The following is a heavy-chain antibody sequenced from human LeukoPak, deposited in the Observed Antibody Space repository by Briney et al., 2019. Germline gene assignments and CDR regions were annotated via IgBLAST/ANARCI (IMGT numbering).Heavy chain of an antibody. V-gene: IGHV6-1*01. CDR3: ARDAPYYYGSGSYGYWFDP. CDR1: GDSVSSNSAA. J-gene: IGHJ5*02. CDR2: TYYRSKWYN. Sequence: SQTLSLTCAISGDSVSSNSAAWNWIRQSPSRGLEWLGRTYYRSKWYNEYAVSVRSRITINPDTSKNQFSLKLSSVTAADTAVYYCARDAPYYYGSGSYGYWFDPWGQGTLVTVSS. D-gene: IGHD3-10*01.